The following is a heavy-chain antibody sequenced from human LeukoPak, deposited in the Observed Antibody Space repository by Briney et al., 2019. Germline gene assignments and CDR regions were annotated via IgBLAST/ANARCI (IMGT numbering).Heavy chain of an antibody. CDR3: ARVEERWLVVDY. CDR1: GFTLSSYA. D-gene: IGHD6-19*01. CDR2: TSSSDAGT. V-gene: IGHV3-23*01. J-gene: IGHJ4*02. Sequence: GGSLRLSCAACGFTLSSYAMRWVRQAPGKGLEWVSATSSSDAGTYYAESVRGLFTISRDNSKNTLFVQVNSLRGEDAAVYHCARVEERWLVVDYWGQGTLVTVSS.